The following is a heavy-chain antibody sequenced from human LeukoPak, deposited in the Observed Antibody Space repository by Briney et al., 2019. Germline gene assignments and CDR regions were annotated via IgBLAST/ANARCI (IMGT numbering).Heavy chain of an antibody. CDR2: INPSGGST. J-gene: IGHJ4*02. D-gene: IGHD3-10*01. V-gene: IGHV1-46*01. CDR3: ARDSALRYYFDY. CDR1: GYTFTSYY. Sequence: ASVKVSCKASGYTFTSYYMHWVRQAPGQGLEWMGIINPSGGSTSYAQKFQGRVTITADESTSTAYMELSSLRSEDTAVYYCARDSALRYYFDYWGQGTLVTVSS.